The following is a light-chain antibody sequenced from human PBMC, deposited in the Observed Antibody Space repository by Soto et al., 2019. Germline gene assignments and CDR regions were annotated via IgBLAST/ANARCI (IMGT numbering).Light chain of an antibody. Sequence: EIVMTQSPATLSVSPGERATLSCRASQTVGSNLAWYQQKPGQAPSLLVYGASTRATGIPARFSGSGSGTEFTLTISSLHFEVFEIFYCKQYNIGPPGTFAQGTRLEIK. V-gene: IGKV3D-15*01. CDR1: QTVGSN. CDR3: KQYNIGPPGT. J-gene: IGKJ5*01. CDR2: GAS.